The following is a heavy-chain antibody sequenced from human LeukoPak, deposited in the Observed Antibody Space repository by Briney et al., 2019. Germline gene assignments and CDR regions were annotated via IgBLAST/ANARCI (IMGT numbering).Heavy chain of an antibody. CDR3: ASQTGSSMDLDY. D-gene: IGHD2-15*01. V-gene: IGHV4-31*03. Sequence: SETLSLTCTVSDGSISSGGYYWSWLRQHPGKGLEWIGYIYYSGSTYYNPSLKSRVTISVDTSKNQFSLKLSSVTAADTAVYYCASQTGSSMDLDYWGQGTLVTVSS. J-gene: IGHJ4*02. CDR2: IYYSGST. CDR1: DGSISSGGYY.